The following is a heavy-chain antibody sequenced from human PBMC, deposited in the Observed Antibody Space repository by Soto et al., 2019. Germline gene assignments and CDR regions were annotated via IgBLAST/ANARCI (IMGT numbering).Heavy chain of an antibody. CDR3: XHRRYNGWYDFDY. D-gene: IGHD6-19*01. CDR1: GFSLSTSGVG. CDR2: IYWDDDK. J-gene: IGHJ4*02. V-gene: IGHV2-5*02. Sequence: QITLKESGPTLVKPTQTLTLTCTFSGFSLSTSGVGVGWIRQPPEKALEWLALIYWDDDKRYSPSLKSRLTITKXTSXXXXXXXMXXXXXXXXXXXXXXHRRYNGWYDFDYWGQGTLVTVSS.